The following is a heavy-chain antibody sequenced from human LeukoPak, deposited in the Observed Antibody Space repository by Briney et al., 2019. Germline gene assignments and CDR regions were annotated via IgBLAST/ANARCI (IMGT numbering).Heavy chain of an antibody. CDR1: GFTFSSYA. D-gene: IGHD6-19*01. V-gene: IGHV3-23*01. CDR2: ISGSGGST. Sequence: GGSLRLACAAAGFTFSSYAMSWVRQAPGKGLEWVSAISGSGGSTYYADSVKGRFTISRDNSKNTLYLQMNSLRAEDTAVYYCAKEQWLVVGNWFDPWGQGTLVTVSS. J-gene: IGHJ5*02. CDR3: AKEQWLVVGNWFDP.